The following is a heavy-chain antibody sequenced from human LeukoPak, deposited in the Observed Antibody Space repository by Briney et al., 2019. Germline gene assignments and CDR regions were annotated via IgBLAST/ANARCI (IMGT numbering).Heavy chain of an antibody. CDR1: GVTLSSYA. CDR3: AKAGVLWFGELLRTTYYFDY. Sequence: GGSLRLSCAASGVTLSSYAMSWARQAPGKGLEWVSGISSSGSGGNTYYADSVKGRFTISRDNSKNTLYLQMNSLRAEDTAVYYCAKAGVLWFGELLRTTYYFDYWGQGTLVTVSS. J-gene: IGHJ4*02. V-gene: IGHV3-23*01. D-gene: IGHD3-10*01. CDR2: ISSSGSGGNT.